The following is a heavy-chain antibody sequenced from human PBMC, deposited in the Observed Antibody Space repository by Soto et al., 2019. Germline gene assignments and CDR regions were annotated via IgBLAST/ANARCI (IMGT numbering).Heavy chain of an antibody. J-gene: IGHJ4*02. CDR2: ISGSGGST. V-gene: IGHV3-23*01. Sequence: GGSLRLXCAASGFTFSSYAMSWVRHAPGKGLEWVSAISGSGGSTYYADSVKGRFTIARDNSKDTLYLQMNSLRAEDTAVSYCAKNHDKRGLAAGKEFDYWGQGTLVTVSS. D-gene: IGHD6-13*01. CDR3: AKNHDKRGLAAGKEFDY. CDR1: GFTFSSYA.